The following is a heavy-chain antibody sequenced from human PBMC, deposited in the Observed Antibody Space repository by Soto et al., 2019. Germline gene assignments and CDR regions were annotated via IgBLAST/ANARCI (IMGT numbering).Heavy chain of an antibody. CDR3: AKDTCSGGSCYYFDY. CDR2: ISGSGGST. V-gene: IGHV3-23*01. D-gene: IGHD2-15*01. CDR1: GFTFSSYA. J-gene: IGHJ4*02. Sequence: GGSLRLSCAASGFTFSSYAMSWVRQAPGKGLEWVSAISGSGGSTYYADSVKGRFTISRDNSKNTLYLQMNSLRAEYTAVYYCAKDTCSGGSCYYFDYWGQGTLVTVSS.